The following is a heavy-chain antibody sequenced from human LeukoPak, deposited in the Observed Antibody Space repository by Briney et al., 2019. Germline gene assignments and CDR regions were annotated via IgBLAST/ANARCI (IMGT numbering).Heavy chain of an antibody. CDR2: ISYDESNK. V-gene: IGHV3-30*18. Sequence: PGGSLRLSCAASGFTFSNYGMHWVRQAPGKGLEWVAVISYDESNKYYADSVKGRFTISRDNSKNTLHLQMNSLRAEDTAVYYCAKAFTVTRVYNCLDPWGQGTLVTVSS. D-gene: IGHD4-17*01. CDR3: AKAFTVTRVYNCLDP. J-gene: IGHJ5*02. CDR1: GFTFSNYG.